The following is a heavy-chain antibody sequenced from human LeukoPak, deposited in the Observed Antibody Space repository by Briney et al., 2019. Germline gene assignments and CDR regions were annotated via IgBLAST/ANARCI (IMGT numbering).Heavy chain of an antibody. CDR1: GFTFSSYS. CDR3: ARLGVLLWFGELNTDDY. V-gene: IGHV3-21*01. CDR2: ISSSSSYI. J-gene: IGHJ4*02. D-gene: IGHD3-10*01. Sequence: GGSLRLSCAASGFTFSSYSMNWVRQAPGKGLEGVSSISSSSSYIYYADSVKGRFTISRDNARNSLYLQMNSLRAEDTAVYYCARLGVLLWFGELNTDDYWGQGTLVTVSS.